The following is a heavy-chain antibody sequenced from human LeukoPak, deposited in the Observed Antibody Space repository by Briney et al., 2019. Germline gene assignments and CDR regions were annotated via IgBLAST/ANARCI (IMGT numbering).Heavy chain of an antibody. D-gene: IGHD4-23*01. J-gene: IGHJ5*02. CDR1: GGSISSYY. Sequence: SETLSLTCTVSGGSISSYYWSWIRQPPGKGLEWIGEINHSGSTNYNPSLKSRVTISVDTSKNQFSLKLSSVTAADTAVYYCARNSQGSGFDPWGQGTLVTVSS. CDR3: ARNSQGSGFDP. V-gene: IGHV4-34*01. CDR2: INHSGST.